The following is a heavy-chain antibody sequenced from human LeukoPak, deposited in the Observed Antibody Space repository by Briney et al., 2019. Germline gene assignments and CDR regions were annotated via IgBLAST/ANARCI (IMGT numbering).Heavy chain of an antibody. Sequence: PGGSLRLSCAASGFTFSSYSMNWVRQAPGKGLEWVSSISRGSSYMYYGDSVKGRFTISTDNAKNSLYLQMNSLGAEDTAVYYCARDIIVGATNAFDPWGQGTPVTVSS. CDR1: GFTFSSYS. D-gene: IGHD1-26*01. CDR2: ISRGSSYM. J-gene: IGHJ5*02. V-gene: IGHV3-21*01. CDR3: ARDIIVGATNAFDP.